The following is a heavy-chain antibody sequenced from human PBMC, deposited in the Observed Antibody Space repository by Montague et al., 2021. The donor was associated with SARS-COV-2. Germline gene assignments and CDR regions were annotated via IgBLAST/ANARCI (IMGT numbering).Heavy chain of an antibody. Sequence: SETRSLTCAVYGGSFSDYFWTWIRQPPGKGLEWIGEINHRGASNYNPSLKSRVSISIDTSRNQFSLYLGSVTAADTAVYYCARGRQHFNMIVVVMTGGEYYFDYWGQGTLVTVPS. D-gene: IGHD3-22*01. CDR1: GGSFSDYF. J-gene: IGHJ4*02. CDR3: ARGRQHFNMIVVVMTGGEYYFDY. CDR2: INHRGAS. V-gene: IGHV4-34*01.